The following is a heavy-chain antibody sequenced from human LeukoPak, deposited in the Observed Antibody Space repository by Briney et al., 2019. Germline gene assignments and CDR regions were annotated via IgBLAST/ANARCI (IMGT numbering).Heavy chain of an antibody. CDR1: GYTFINYG. CDR2: ISGYNGNT. CDR3: ARVGITAAFFDY. V-gene: IGHV1-18*04. D-gene: IGHD6-13*01. Sequence: ASVKVSCKASGYTFINYGISWVRQAPGQGLEWMGWISGYNGNTKYAQKLQGRVTMTTDTPTSTAYMELRSLRSDDTAIYYCARVGITAAFFDYWGRGTLVTVSS. J-gene: IGHJ4*02.